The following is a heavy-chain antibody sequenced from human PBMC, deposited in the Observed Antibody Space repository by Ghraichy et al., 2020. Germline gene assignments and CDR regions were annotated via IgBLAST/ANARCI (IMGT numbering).Heavy chain of an antibody. J-gene: IGHJ4*02. CDR1: GFTFSDHY. Sequence: GSLRLSCAASGFTFSDHYMDWVRQAPGKGLEWVGRTKNKANSYTTEYAASVKGRFTVSRDDSKNSLYLQMNSLKTEDTAVYYCTGAGPRYCRGGSCSSNIDYWGQGTLVTVSS. D-gene: IGHD2-15*01. V-gene: IGHV3-72*01. CDR2: TKNKANSYTT. CDR3: TGAGPRYCRGGSCSSNIDY.